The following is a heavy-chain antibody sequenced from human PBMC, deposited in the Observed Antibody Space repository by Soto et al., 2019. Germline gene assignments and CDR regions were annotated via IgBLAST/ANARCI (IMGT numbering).Heavy chain of an antibody. CDR2: ISYDGSNK. CDR1: GFTFSSYG. CDR3: SRTYYDFPFDY. V-gene: IGHV3-30*03. D-gene: IGHD3-3*01. J-gene: IGHJ4*02. Sequence: TGGSLRLSCAASGFTFSSYGIHWGRQAPGKGLEWVAVISYDGSNKYYADSVKGRFTISRDNSKNTLYLQMNSLRAEDTAVYYCSRTYYDFPFDYWGQGTLVTVSS.